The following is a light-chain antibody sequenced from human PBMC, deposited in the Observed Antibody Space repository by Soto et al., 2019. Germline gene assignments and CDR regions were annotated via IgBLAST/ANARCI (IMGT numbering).Light chain of an antibody. CDR3: QQYAGPTTT. J-gene: IGKJ5*01. CDR1: QTVSNNY. V-gene: IGKV3-20*01. Sequence: ELVSTQSQGSLSFPPVDRHTVSCRSSQTVSNNYLAWCKQKTGQAPRVIMYGASRRATGIKDRFSGGWYGKDFTLTISRLEPEEWAVDFGQQYAGPTTTVGQGTRLEIK. CDR2: GAS.